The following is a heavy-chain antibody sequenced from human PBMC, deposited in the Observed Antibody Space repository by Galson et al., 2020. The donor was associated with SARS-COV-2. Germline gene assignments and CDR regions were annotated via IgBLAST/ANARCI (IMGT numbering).Heavy chain of an antibody. CDR2: ISYDGSNQ. CDR3: ARPYSGSSRNWIDP. V-gene: IGHV3-30*04. D-gene: IGHD1-26*01. Sequence: PGGSLRLSCAASGFTFSSYAMPWVRQAPGKGLEWVAVISYDGSNQYYADSVTGRFTLSRDNSKNTLYLQMNSLRAEDTAVYYCARPYSGSSRNWIDPWAQVALGTVSS. J-gene: IGHJ5*02. CDR1: GFTFSSYA.